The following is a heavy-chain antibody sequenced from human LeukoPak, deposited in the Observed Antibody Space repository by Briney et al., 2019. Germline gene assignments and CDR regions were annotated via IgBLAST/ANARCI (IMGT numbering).Heavy chain of an antibody. V-gene: IGHV1-69*01. J-gene: IGHJ6*02. CDR2: VIPIFGTA. Sequence: SVKVSCKASGGTFSSYAISWVRQAPGQGLEWMGGVIPIFGTANYAQKFQGRVTITADESTSTAYMELSSLRSEDTAVYYCASPPNSQYYDILTGYPVWGQGTTVTVSS. CDR3: ASPPNSQYYDILTGYPV. CDR1: GGTFSSYA. D-gene: IGHD3-9*01.